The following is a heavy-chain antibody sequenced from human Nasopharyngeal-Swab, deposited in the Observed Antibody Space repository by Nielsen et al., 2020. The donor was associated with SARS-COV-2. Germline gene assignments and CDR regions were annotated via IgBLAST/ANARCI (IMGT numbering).Heavy chain of an antibody. D-gene: IGHD3-10*01. J-gene: IGHJ6*03. V-gene: IGHV3-9*01. Sequence: WIRQPPGKGLEWVSGISWNSGSIGYADSVKGRFTISRDNAKNSLYLQMNSLRAEDAALYYCAKRAGSGSYSAPSYYYYYYMDVWGKGNTVTVSS. CDR2: ISWNSGSI. CDR3: AKRAGSGSYSAPSYYYYYYMDV.